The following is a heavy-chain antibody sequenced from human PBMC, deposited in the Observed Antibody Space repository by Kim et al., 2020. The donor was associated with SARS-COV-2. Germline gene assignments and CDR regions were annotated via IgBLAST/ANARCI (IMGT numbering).Heavy chain of an antibody. Sequence: GGSLRLSCAASGFTFSSYAMSWVRQAPGKGLEWVSAISGSGGSTYYADSVKGRFTISRDNSKNTLYLQMNSLRAEDTAVYYCAKPITIAVLVDGMDVWGQGTTVTVSS. CDR3: AKPITIAVLVDGMDV. D-gene: IGHD3-10*01. V-gene: IGHV3-23*01. CDR2: ISGSGGST. CDR1: GFTFSSYA. J-gene: IGHJ6*02.